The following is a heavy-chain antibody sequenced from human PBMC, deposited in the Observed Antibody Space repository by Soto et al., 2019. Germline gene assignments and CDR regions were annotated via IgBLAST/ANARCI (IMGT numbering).Heavy chain of an antibody. CDR2: IVGNGGST. D-gene: IGHD4-17*01. Sequence: VQLLESGGGLVQPGGSLRLSCAASGFTFGNYAMSWVRQAPGKGLELVSVIVGNGGSTYYADSVKCQFTISRDNSKNTLYLQMNSMRADDTAVYYCAKDAWTTVTYFWGAFDIWGQGTMVTVSS. CDR3: AKDAWTTVTYFWGAFDI. CDR1: GFTFGNYA. J-gene: IGHJ3*02. V-gene: IGHV3-23*01.